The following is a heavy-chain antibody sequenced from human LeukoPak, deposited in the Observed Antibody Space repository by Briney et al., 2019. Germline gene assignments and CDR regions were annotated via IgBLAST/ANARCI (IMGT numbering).Heavy chain of an antibody. D-gene: IGHD3-10*01. J-gene: IGHJ4*02. V-gene: IGHV3-21*01. CDR2: ISSSSSYI. CDR1: GFTFSSYS. Sequence: GGSLRLSCAASGFTFSSYSMNWVRQSPGKGLEWVSSISSSSSYIYYADSVKGRFTISRDNAKNSLYLQMNSLRAEDRAVYYCARGGGEYYFDYWGQGTLVTVSS. CDR3: ARGGGEYYFDY.